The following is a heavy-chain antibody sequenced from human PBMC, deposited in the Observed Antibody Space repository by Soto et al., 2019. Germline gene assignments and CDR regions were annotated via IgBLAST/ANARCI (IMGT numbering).Heavy chain of an antibody. CDR2: ISYDGSNK. V-gene: IGHV3-30-3*01. CDR1: GFTFSSYA. D-gene: IGHD6-13*01. Sequence: QVQLVESGGGVVQPGRFLRLSCAASGFTFSSYAMHWVRQAPGKGLEWVAVISYDGSNKYYADSVKGRFIISRDNSKNTLYLQMNSLRAEDTAVYYCAREAAAGTIGDYWGQGTLVTVSS. J-gene: IGHJ4*02. CDR3: AREAAAGTIGDY.